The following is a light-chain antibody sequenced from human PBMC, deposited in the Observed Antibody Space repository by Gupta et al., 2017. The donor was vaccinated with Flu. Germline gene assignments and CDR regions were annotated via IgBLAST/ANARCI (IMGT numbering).Light chain of an antibody. J-gene: IGLJ2*01. V-gene: IGLV2-8*01. CDR3: SSYASTKKLV. CDR2: EVS. Sequence: QPDLTQPPSASGSPGQSVTISCTGTSSDVGGYNFVSWYHQHPGQDPKLMIYEVSKRAAGAPDFSSGSKSGNTASLTVSGLQADDEADYYCSSYASTKKLVFGGGTKLTVL. CDR1: SSDVGGYNF.